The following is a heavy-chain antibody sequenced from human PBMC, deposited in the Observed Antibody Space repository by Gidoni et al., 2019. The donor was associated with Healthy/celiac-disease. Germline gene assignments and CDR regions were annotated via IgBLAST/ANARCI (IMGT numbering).Heavy chain of an antibody. CDR2: IIPILGIA. V-gene: IGHV1-69*04. D-gene: IGHD2-15*01. J-gene: IGHJ4*02. CDR3: ARDGVGGNSYHNFDY. CDR1: GGTFSSYA. Sequence: QVQLVQSGAEVKKPGSSVKVSCKASGGTFSSYAISWVRQAPGQGLEWMGRIIPILGIANYAQKCQGRVTITADKSTSTAYMELSSLRSEDTAVYYCARDGVGGNSYHNFDYWGQGTLVTVSS.